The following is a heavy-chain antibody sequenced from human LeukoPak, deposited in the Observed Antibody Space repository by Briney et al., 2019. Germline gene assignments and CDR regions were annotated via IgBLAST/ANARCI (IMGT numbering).Heavy chain of an antibody. CDR2: ISSSSSYI. CDR1: GFTSSSYS. CDR3: ARDRDRGYVETDY. V-gene: IGHV3-21*01. D-gene: IGHD5-12*01. J-gene: IGHJ4*02. Sequence: GGSLRLSCAVSGFTSSSYSMIRVRQAPGQGLEWVSSISSSSSYIYYADAVKGRFTISRDNAKNSLYLQMNSLRAEDTAVYYCARDRDRGYVETDYGGQGTLAT.